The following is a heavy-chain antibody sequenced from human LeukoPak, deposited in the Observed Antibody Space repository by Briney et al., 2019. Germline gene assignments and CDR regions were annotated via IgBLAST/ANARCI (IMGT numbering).Heavy chain of an antibody. CDR2: IDWDDDK. V-gene: IGHV2-70*17. CDR1: GFPFTTSGIC. CDR3: ARTRFGVQGSRIDF. Sequence: SGPTLVNPRKPRTLTCTFSGFPFTTSGICVSWIRQPPGKALEWLARIDWDDDKFYSTSLKTRLTISKDTSKNQVVLTMTNMDPVDTATYYCARTRFGVQGSRIDFWGQGTLSPSPQ. J-gene: IGHJ4*02. D-gene: IGHD3-10*01.